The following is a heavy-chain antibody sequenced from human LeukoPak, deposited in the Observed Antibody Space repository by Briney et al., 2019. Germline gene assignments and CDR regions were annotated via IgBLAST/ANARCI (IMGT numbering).Heavy chain of an antibody. J-gene: IGHJ4*02. D-gene: IGHD3-22*01. CDR1: GYTFTSYG. Sequence: GASVKVSCKASGYTFTSYGISWVRQAPGQGLEWMGWISAYNGNTNYAQKLQGRVTMTTDTSTSTAYIELRSLRSDDTAVYYCARGSHYYDSSGYYTYWGQRTLVTVSS. CDR3: ARGSHYYDSSGYYTY. CDR2: ISAYNGNT. V-gene: IGHV1-18*01.